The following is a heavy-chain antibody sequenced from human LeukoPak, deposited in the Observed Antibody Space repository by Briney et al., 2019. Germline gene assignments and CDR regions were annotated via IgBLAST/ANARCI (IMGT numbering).Heavy chain of an antibody. CDR2: IIPIFGTA. CDR1: GGTFSSYA. CDR3: ARVSDRSGYPSGAFDI. V-gene: IGHV1-69*06. J-gene: IGHJ3*02. D-gene: IGHD3-22*01. Sequence: SVKVSCKASGGTFSSYAISWVRQAPGQGLEWMGGIIPIFGTANYAQKFQGRVTITADKSTSTAYMELSRLRSDDTAVYYCARVSDRSGYPSGAFDIWGQGTMVTVSS.